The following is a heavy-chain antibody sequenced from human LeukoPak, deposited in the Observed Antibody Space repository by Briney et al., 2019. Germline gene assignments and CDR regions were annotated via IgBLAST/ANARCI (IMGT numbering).Heavy chain of an antibody. J-gene: IGHJ6*02. Sequence: GASVKVSCKASGCTFTSYVISWVRQAPGQGLEWMGWISAYNGNTNYAQKLQGRVTMTTDTSTSTAYMELRSLRSDDTAVYYCARYDFWSSYYYGMDVWGQGTTVTVSS. CDR2: ISAYNGNT. CDR1: GCTFTSYV. CDR3: ARYDFWSSYYYGMDV. D-gene: IGHD3-3*01. V-gene: IGHV1-18*01.